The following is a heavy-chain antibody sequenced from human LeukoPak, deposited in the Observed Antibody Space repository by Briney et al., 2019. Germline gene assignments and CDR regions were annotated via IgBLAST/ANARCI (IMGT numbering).Heavy chain of an antibody. Sequence: PKASVKVSCKASGQTLTTYGISWVRQAPGQGLEGMGWISASNGNTKYAQKFQGTVAMTTDTSTSTAYLELRSLSCDDTALYYCARGWELHDWGQGTLVTVSS. D-gene: IGHD1-26*01. V-gene: IGHV1-18*01. J-gene: IGHJ4*02. CDR2: ISASNGNT. CDR1: GQTLTTYG. CDR3: ARGWELHD.